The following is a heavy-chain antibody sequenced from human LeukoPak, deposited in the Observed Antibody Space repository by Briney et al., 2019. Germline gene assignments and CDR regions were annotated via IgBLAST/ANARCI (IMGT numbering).Heavy chain of an antibody. D-gene: IGHD6-13*01. J-gene: IGHJ4*02. Sequence: GGPLRLSCAASGFTFSSYGMHWVRQAPGKGLEWVAVIWYDGSNKFYADSVKGRFTISRDNSNNTLYLQMNSLRAEDTAVYYCARDRAAADLDYWGQGTLVTVSS. V-gene: IGHV3-33*01. CDR2: IWYDGSNK. CDR3: ARDRAAADLDY. CDR1: GFTFSSYG.